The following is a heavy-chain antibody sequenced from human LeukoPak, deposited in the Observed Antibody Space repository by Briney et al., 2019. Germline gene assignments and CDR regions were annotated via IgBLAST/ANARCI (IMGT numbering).Heavy chain of an antibody. D-gene: IGHD5-24*01. CDR3: ARVEYYFDY. CDR2: LKQDGSEK. Sequence: GGSLRHSCAASGFTFSTYWMSWVRQAPGKGLEWVAILKQDGSEKYYVDSAKGRFTISRDNAKNSLYLQMNSLRVEDTAVYYCARVEYYFDYWGQGSLVTVSS. CDR1: GFTFSTYW. V-gene: IGHV3-7*04. J-gene: IGHJ4*02.